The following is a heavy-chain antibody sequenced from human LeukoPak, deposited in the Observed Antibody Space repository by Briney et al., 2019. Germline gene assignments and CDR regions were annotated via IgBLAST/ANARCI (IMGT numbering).Heavy chain of an antibody. CDR1: GGSISTYY. CDR2: IYNSGRT. Sequence: PSETLSLTCTVSGGSISTYYWSWLRRPPGKGLEWIGYIYNSGRTNYNPSLESRVTISVDTSKNQFSLKLNSVTAADTAVYYCVRERNCSGASCLDGFDIWGQGTMVTVSS. V-gene: IGHV4-59*01. J-gene: IGHJ3*02. D-gene: IGHD2-15*01. CDR3: VRERNCSGASCLDGFDI.